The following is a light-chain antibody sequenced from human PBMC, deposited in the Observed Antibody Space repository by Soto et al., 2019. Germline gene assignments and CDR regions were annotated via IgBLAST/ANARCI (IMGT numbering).Light chain of an antibody. V-gene: IGLV2-23*02. CDR2: EVS. J-gene: IGLJ3*02. Sequence: SALTQPASVSGSPGQSIAFSCTGTSSDVGSYNLVSWYQHHPGKAPKLIISEVSKRPSGVSDRFSGSKSGNTASLTISGLQAEDEADYYCCSYAGSSTWVFGGGTKVTVL. CDR1: SSDVGSYNL. CDR3: CSYAGSSTWV.